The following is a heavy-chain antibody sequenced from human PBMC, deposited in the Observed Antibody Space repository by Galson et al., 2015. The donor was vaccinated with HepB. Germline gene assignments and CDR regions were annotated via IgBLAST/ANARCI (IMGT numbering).Heavy chain of an antibody. V-gene: IGHV3-53*04. J-gene: IGHJ6*02. CDR3: ARDRGSADCGDPKHGMDV. CDR2: IYSGGST. Sequence: SLRLSCAASGFTVSSNYMSWVRQAPGKGLEWVSVIYSGGSTYYADSVKGRFTISRHNSKNTLYLQMNSLRAEDTAVYYCARDRGSADCGDPKHGMDVWGQGTTVTVSS. D-gene: IGHD4-17*01. CDR1: GFTVSSNY.